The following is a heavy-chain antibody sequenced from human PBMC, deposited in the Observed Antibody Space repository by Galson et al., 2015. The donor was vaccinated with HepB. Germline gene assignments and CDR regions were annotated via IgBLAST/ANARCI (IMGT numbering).Heavy chain of an antibody. CDR1: GDSVSSNSAA. Sequence: CAISGDSVSSNSAAWNWIRQSPSRGLEWLGRTYYRSKWYNDYAVSAKSRITINPDTSKNQFSLQLNSVTPEDTAVYYCARVPATAGAFDIWGQGTMVTVSS. V-gene: IGHV6-1*01. CDR2: TYYRSKWYN. D-gene: IGHD2-2*01. J-gene: IGHJ3*02. CDR3: ARVPATAGAFDI.